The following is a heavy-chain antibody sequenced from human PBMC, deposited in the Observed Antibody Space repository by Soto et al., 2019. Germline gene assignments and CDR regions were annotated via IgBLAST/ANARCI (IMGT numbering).Heavy chain of an antibody. CDR2: IYYSGST. D-gene: IGHD3-22*01. CDR3: ARSDHYYYDSSGYWDY. Sequence: QVQLQEPGPGLVKPSETLSLTCTVSGGSISSYYWSWIRQPPGKGLEWIGYIYYSGSTNYNPSLKSRLTISVDTSENQFSLKLSSVTAADTAVYYCARSDHYYYDSSGYWDYWGQGTLVTVSS. CDR1: GGSISSYY. J-gene: IGHJ4*02. V-gene: IGHV4-59*08.